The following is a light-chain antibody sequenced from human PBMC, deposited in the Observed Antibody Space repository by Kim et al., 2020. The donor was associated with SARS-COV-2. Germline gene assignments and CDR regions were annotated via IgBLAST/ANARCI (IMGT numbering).Light chain of an antibody. CDR3: QQYGSSPRT. V-gene: IGKV3-20*01. Sequence: SPGERATLSCRARQSVSSSYLAWYQQKPGQTPRLLIYGASSRATGIPDRFSGSGSGTDFTLTISRLEPEDFAVYYCQQYGSSPRTFGQGTKVGIK. J-gene: IGKJ1*01. CDR2: GAS. CDR1: QSVSSSY.